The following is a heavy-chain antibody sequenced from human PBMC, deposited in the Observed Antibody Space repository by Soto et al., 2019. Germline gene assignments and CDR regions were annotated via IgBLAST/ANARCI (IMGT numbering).Heavy chain of an antibody. CDR3: AREVSYYYDSSGYANWFDP. Sequence: GASVKVSCKASGYTFTSYYMHWVRQAPGQGLEWMGIINPSGGSTSYAQKFQGRVTMTRDTSTSTVYMELSSLRSEDTAVYYCAREVSYYYDSSGYANWFDPWGQGTLVTVSS. CDR1: GYTFTSYY. J-gene: IGHJ5*02. V-gene: IGHV1-46*01. CDR2: INPSGGST. D-gene: IGHD3-22*01.